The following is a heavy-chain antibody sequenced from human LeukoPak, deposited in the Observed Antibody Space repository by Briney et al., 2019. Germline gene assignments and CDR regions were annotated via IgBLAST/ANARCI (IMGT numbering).Heavy chain of an antibody. V-gene: IGHV4-39*01. CDR3: ASTGYFYDKSGYRRYFDY. Sequence: PSETLSLTCTVSGGSISSSNYYWDWIRQPPGKGLEWIGSIYYSGSTYYNPSLKSRITISVDTSNNQFSLKLSSVTAADTAMYYCASTGYFYDKSGYRRYFDYWGQGTLVTVSS. CDR2: IYYSGST. CDR1: GGSISSSNYY. D-gene: IGHD3-22*01. J-gene: IGHJ4*02.